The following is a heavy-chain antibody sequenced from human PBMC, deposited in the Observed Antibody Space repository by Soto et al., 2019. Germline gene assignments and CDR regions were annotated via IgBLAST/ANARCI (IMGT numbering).Heavy chain of an antibody. J-gene: IGHJ3*02. Sequence: PSETLSLTCTVSVGSISSYYWSWIRQPPGKGLEWIGYIYYSGSTNYNPSLKSRVTISVDTSKNQFSLKLSSVTAADTAVYYCARFIGRITFGGVIVRDPGAFDIWGQGTMVTVSS. D-gene: IGHD3-16*02. CDR3: ARFIGRITFGGVIVRDPGAFDI. CDR2: IYYSGST. CDR1: VGSISSYY. V-gene: IGHV4-59*01.